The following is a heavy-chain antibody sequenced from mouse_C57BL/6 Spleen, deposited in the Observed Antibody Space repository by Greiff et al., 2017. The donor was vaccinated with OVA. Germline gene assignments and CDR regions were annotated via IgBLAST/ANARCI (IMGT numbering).Heavy chain of an antibody. CDR3: TGDGYHWFAY. D-gene: IGHD2-3*01. CDR1: GFTFSNYW. CDR2: IRLKSDNYAT. V-gene: IGHV6-3*01. Sequence: EVQLVESGGGLVQPGGSLKLSCVASGFTFSNYWMNWVRQSPEKGLEWVAQIRLKSDNYATHYAESVKGRFTISRDDSKSSVYLQMNNLRAEDTGIYYCTGDGYHWFAYWGQGTLVTVSA. J-gene: IGHJ3*01.